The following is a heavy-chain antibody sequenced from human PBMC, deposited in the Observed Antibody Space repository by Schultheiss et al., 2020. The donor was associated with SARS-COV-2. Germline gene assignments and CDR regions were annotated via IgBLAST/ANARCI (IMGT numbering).Heavy chain of an antibody. V-gene: IGHV4-34*01. D-gene: IGHD3-10*01. CDR3: ARPHPSAPGAFDI. CDR1: GGSFSGYY. J-gene: IGHJ3*02. CDR2: IYYSGST. Sequence: SETLSLTCAVYGGSFSGYYWGWIRQPPGKGLEWIGSIYYSGSTYYNPSLKSRVTISVDTSKNQFSLKLSSVTAADTAVYYCARPHPSAPGAFDIWGQGTMVTVSS.